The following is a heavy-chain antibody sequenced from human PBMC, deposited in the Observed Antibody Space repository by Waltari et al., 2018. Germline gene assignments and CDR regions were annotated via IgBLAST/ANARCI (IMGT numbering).Heavy chain of an antibody. Sequence: ELQLVESGGDLVQPGGSLRLSCAASGLAFSAHFMDWVRQAPGKGLEWVGRIKNRAHHYTTEYAASVRGRFNISRDDSKNLLYLQMNSLTTMDTAVYYCAQYYVGFWGPGSVVTVSS. D-gene: IGHD1-26*01. J-gene: IGHJ4*02. V-gene: IGHV3-72*01. CDR3: AQYYVGF. CDR1: GLAFSAHF. CDR2: IKNRAHHYTT.